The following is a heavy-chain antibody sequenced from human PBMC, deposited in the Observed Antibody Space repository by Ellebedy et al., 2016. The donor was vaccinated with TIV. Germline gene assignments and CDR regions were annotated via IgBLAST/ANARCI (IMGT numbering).Heavy chain of an antibody. V-gene: IGHV3-30-3*01. CDR1: GFTFSSYA. CDR2: ISYDGSNK. CDR3: ARDQGGDYGDFQGYFDY. J-gene: IGHJ4*02. Sequence: PGGSLRLSCAASGFTFSSYAMHWVRQAPGKGLEWVAVISYDGSNKYYADSVKGRFTISRDNSKNTLYLQMNSLRAEDTAVYYCARDQGGDYGDFQGYFDYWGQGTLVTVSS. D-gene: IGHD4-17*01.